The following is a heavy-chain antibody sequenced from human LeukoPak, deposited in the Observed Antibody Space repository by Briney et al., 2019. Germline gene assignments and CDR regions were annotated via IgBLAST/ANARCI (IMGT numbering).Heavy chain of an antibody. D-gene: IGHD6-13*01. CDR2: ISSSSSTI. CDR3: KGSSWYNYYYMDV. CDR1: GFTFSNYA. Sequence: GGSLRLSCAASGFTFSNYAMNWVRQAPGKGLEWVSYISSSSSTIYYADSMKGRFTISRDNAKNSLYLRMNSLRDEDTAVYYCKGSSWYNYYYMDVWGKGTTVTVSS. J-gene: IGHJ6*03. V-gene: IGHV3-48*02.